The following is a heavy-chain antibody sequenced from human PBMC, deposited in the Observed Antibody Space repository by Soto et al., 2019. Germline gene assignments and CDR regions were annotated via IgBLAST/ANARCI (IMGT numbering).Heavy chain of an antibody. V-gene: IGHV1-69*02. D-gene: IGHD2-21*01. CDR1: GGTFSSYP. CDR2: ITPILGIA. CDR3: PSQGWC. J-gene: IGHJ4*02. Sequence: GSSGKVSCKASGGTFSSYPINWVPQAPGHGLEWMGMITPILGIANYAQKFQGRVTITADKSKSTASMELSSLISEARAVYYCPSQGWCWGQGTLVVVSS.